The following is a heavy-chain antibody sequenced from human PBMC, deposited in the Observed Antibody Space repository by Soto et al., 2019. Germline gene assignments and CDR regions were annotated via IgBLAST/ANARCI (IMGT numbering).Heavy chain of an antibody. CDR3: ARTCGGDCYLRFDY. V-gene: IGHV4-34*01. Sequence: SETLSLTCAVYGGSFSGYYWSWIRQPPGKGLEWIGEINHSGNTNYNPSLKSRLTISVDPPKNQFSRKLSSVTAADTAVYYCARTCGGDCYLRFDYWGQGTLVTVSS. CDR1: GGSFSGYY. CDR2: INHSGNT. J-gene: IGHJ4*02. D-gene: IGHD2-21*02.